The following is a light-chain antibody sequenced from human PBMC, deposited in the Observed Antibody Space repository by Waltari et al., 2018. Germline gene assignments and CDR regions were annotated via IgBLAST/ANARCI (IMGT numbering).Light chain of an antibody. V-gene: IGLV3-10*01. Sequence: SYDLTQPPSVSVSPGQTARITCSGDALPKKYAFWFQQNPGQSPVLIIYEDSKLPSGIPERFSGSSSGTVATLTISGAQVEDEADYYCYSTDSGGNHWLFGGGTRLTVL. CDR3: YSTDSGGNHWL. J-gene: IGLJ2*01. CDR1: ALPKKY. CDR2: EDS.